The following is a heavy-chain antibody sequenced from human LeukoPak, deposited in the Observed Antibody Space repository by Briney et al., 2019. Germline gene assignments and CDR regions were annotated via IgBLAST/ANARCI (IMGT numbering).Heavy chain of an antibody. CDR1: GFTFSTNA. D-gene: IGHD1-26*01. CDR2: ISGIGTST. CDR3: AKDVGKWESLHFFDY. V-gene: IGHV3-23*01. J-gene: IGHJ4*02. Sequence: GGSLRLSCSTSGFTFSTNAMSWGRQAPGKGLEWISGISGIGTSTYYADSVTGRFTISRDNSRNTLYLQMNSLRGDDTAVYYCAKDVGKWESLHFFDYWGQGTLVTVSS.